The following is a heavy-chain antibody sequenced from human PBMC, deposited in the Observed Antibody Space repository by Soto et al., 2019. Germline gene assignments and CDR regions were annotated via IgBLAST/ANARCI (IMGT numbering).Heavy chain of an antibody. Sequence: SGTLSRPRTFSVGAVSSGSFDWRWIRHPPGKGLAWIGYIYYSGSTNSNPSLNSRVTISVDTSKNQSSLKLSSVTAADTAVYYCARTLYSYGPRFDYWGQGTLVTVSS. CDR3: ARTLYSYGPRFDY. V-gene: IGHV4-61*01. J-gene: IGHJ4*02. CDR2: IYYSGST. CDR1: VGAVSSGSFD. D-gene: IGHD5-18*01.